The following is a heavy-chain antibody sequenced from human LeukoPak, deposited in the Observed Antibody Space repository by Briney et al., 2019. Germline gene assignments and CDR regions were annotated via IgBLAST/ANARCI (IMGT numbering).Heavy chain of an antibody. Sequence: PGGSLRLSCAASGFTVSSNYMSWVRQAPGKGLEWVSVIYSGGSTYYADSVKGRFTISRDISKNTLYLQMNSLRAEDTAVYYCARDRPYDFWSGYYTGTERQFDYWGQGTLVTVSS. CDR2: IYSGGST. J-gene: IGHJ4*02. D-gene: IGHD3-3*01. CDR3: ARDRPYDFWSGYYTGTERQFDY. CDR1: GFTVSSNY. V-gene: IGHV3-66*01.